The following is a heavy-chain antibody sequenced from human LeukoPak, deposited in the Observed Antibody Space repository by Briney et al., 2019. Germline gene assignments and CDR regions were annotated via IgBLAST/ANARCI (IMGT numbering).Heavy chain of an antibody. Sequence: GSLRLSCAASGFNFNNYWMSWLRQPPGKGLEWIGEINHSGSTNYNPSLKSRVTISVDTSRNQFSLKLSSVTAADTAVYYCAREGGGYYGSGSYNWFDPWGQGTLVTVSS. CDR2: INHSGST. CDR1: GFNFNNYW. V-gene: IGHV4-34*01. J-gene: IGHJ5*02. D-gene: IGHD3-10*01. CDR3: AREGGGYYGSGSYNWFDP.